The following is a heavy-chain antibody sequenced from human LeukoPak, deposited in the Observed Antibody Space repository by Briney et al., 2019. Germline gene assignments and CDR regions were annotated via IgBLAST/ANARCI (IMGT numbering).Heavy chain of an antibody. V-gene: IGHV3-9*01. D-gene: IGHD5-18*01. CDR3: AKDISYSYGLDY. Sequence: GGSLRLSCAASGFTFDDYAVHWVRQAPGEGLEWVSGISWNSGSIGYADSVKGRFTISRDNAKNSLYLQMNSLRAEDTALYYCAKDISYSYGLDYWGQGTLVTVSS. CDR2: ISWNSGSI. CDR1: GFTFDDYA. J-gene: IGHJ4*02.